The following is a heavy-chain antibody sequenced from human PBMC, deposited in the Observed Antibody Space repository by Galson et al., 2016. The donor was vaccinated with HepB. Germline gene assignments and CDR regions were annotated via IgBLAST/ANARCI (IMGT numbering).Heavy chain of an antibody. J-gene: IGHJ4*02. CDR2: MNPNTGDT. Sequence: SVKVSCKASGDSFATYDINWLRQATGQGPEWIGWMNPNTGDTGYVPKFQGRDTMTRNASISTAYMELSSLRSEDTAVYYCARGSDYSNYVAIYWGQGTLVTASS. V-gene: IGHV1-8*01. CDR3: ARGSDYSNYVAIY. CDR1: GDSFATYD. D-gene: IGHD4-11*01.